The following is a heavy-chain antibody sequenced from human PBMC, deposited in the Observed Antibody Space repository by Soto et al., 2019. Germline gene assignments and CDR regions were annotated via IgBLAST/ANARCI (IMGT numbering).Heavy chain of an antibody. D-gene: IGHD3-10*01. J-gene: IGHJ4*02. V-gene: IGHV1-69*08. CDR2: IIPILRIA. CDR1: GGTFSSYT. CDR3: AREEYYYGSGAFFDY. Sequence: QVQLVQSGAEVKKPGSSVKVSCKASGGTFSSYTISWVRQAPGQGLEWMGRIIPILRIANYAQKFQGRVTITADKSTSTACMELISLRSEDTDVYYCAREEYYYGSGAFFDYWGQGTLVTVSS.